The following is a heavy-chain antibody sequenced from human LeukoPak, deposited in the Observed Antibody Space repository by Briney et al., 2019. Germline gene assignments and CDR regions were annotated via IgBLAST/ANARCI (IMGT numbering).Heavy chain of an antibody. Sequence: GGSLRLSCAASGFTFSSYGMHWVRQAPGKGLEWVAVISYDGSNKYYADSVKGRFTISRDNSKNTLYLQMNSLRAEDTAVYYCAKDVADIVVVVAATDYYYYYGMDVWGQGTTVTVSS. J-gene: IGHJ6*02. D-gene: IGHD2-15*01. CDR3: AKDVADIVVVVAATDYYYYYGMDV. V-gene: IGHV3-30*18. CDR1: GFTFSSYG. CDR2: ISYDGSNK.